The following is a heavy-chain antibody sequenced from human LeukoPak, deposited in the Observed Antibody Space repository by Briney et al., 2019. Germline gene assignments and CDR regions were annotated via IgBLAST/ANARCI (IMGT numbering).Heavy chain of an antibody. V-gene: IGHV3-7*01. CDR1: GGTFSAYW. CDR2: INEDGSVK. J-gene: IGHJ4*02. D-gene: IGHD3-22*01. Sequence: SGGSLRLSCAVSGGTFSAYWMAWVRQSPGKGLEWVAEINEDGSVKYYVHSMKGPFTLSRDNAKHSLYLQMTSLRAEDTAVYYCPKLPPDSDRYWGQGTLVTVSS. CDR3: PKLPPDSDRY.